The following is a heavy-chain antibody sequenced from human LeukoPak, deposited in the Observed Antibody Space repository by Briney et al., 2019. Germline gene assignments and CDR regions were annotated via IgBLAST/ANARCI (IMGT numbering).Heavy chain of an antibody. J-gene: IGHJ4*02. CDR1: GGSISSSDYY. V-gene: IGHV4-39*01. D-gene: IGHD6-19*01. CDR2: IHYDGTT. CDR3: ARRPGSGWFFDY. Sequence: SETLSLTCTVSGGSISSSDYYWGWIRQPPGKALEWIGTIHYDGTTNYNPSLKSRVTISVDTSNNQFSLKVTSVTAADTAVFYCARRPGSGWFFDYWGQGTLATVSS.